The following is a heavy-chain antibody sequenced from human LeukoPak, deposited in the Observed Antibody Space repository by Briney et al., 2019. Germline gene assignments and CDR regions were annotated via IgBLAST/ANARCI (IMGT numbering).Heavy chain of an antibody. CDR2: INHSGST. Sequence: SETLSLTCAAYGGSFSGYYWSWIRQPPGKGLEWIGEINHSGSTNYNPSLKSRVTISVDTSKNQFSLKLSSVTAADTAVYYCARGLPLHYGSGSYYRRPNYYYYGMDVWGQGTTVTVSS. V-gene: IGHV4-34*01. J-gene: IGHJ6*02. CDR3: ARGLPLHYGSGSYYRRPNYYYYGMDV. CDR1: GGSFSGYY. D-gene: IGHD3-10*01.